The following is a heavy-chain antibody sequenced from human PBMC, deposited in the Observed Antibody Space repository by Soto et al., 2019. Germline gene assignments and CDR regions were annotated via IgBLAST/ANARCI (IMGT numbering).Heavy chain of an antibody. J-gene: IGHJ5*02. CDR2: INHSGST. V-gene: IGHV4-34*01. D-gene: IGHD3-3*01. CDR1: GGSFSGYY. CDR3: AGRFLEWLYWFDP. Sequence: SETLSLTCAVYGGSFSGYYWSWIRQPPGKGLEWIGEINHSGSTNYNPSLKSRVTISVDTSKNQFSLKLSSVTAADTAVYYCAGRFLEWLYWFDPWGQGTLVTVSS.